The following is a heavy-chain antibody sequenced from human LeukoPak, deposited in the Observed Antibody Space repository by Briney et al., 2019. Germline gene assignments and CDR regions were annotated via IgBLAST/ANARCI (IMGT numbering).Heavy chain of an antibody. J-gene: IGHJ4*02. D-gene: IGHD2-2*01. CDR1: GFTFSDYY. CDR2: ISSSGSTI. CDR3: ARDSDVVPAYYFDY. Sequence: KSGGSLRLSCAASGFTFSDYYMSWIRQAPGKWLEWVSYISSSGSTIYYADSVKGRFTISRDNAKNSLYLQMNSLRAEDTAVYYCARDSDVVPAYYFDYWGQGTLVTVSS. V-gene: IGHV3-11*04.